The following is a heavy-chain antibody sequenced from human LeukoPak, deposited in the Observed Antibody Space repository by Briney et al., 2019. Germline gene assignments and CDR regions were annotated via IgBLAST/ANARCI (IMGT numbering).Heavy chain of an antibody. D-gene: IGHD1-26*01. J-gene: IGHJ6*03. CDR2: SNDSGGT. CDR1: GGTFSGYY. Sequence: ETLSLTCAVYGGTFSGYYWSWIRQPPGKRLEWVGESNDSGGTNYNPSLKSRVTISADKSKNQVSLKLTSVTAADTAVYYCARLSVIVGAALEYYYYYMDVWGQGTTVTASS. V-gene: IGHV4-34*01. CDR3: ARLSVIVGAALEYYYYYMDV.